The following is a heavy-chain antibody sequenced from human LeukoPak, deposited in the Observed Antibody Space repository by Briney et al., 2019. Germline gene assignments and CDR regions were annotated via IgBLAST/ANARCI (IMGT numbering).Heavy chain of an antibody. CDR1: GCSISNYY. CDR3: ARGAQQLGKHYYYYYYMDV. D-gene: IGHD6-13*01. J-gene: IGHJ6*03. Sequence: PSETLPLTCTVCGCSISNYYWSWFRQPPGKGLEWIGYIYYSGCTKYNPSLKSRVTISVDTSKNQFSLKLSSVTAADTAVYYCARGAQQLGKHYYYYYYMDVWGKGTTVTVSS. V-gene: IGHV4-59*12. CDR2: IYYSGCT.